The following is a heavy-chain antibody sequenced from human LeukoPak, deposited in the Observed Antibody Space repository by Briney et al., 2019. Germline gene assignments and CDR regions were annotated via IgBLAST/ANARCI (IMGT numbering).Heavy chain of an antibody. D-gene: IGHD3-3*01. V-gene: IGHV7-4-1*02. CDR2: INTNTGNP. CDR1: GYTFTSYY. Sequence: ASVKVSCKASGYTFTSYYMHWVRQAPGQGLEWMGWINTNTGNPTYAQGFTGRFVFPLDTSVSTAYLQISSLKAEDTAVYYCARDLSSHPYYDFWSGYFRGAYGMDVWGQGTTVTVSS. CDR3: ARDLSSHPYYDFWSGYFRGAYGMDV. J-gene: IGHJ6*02.